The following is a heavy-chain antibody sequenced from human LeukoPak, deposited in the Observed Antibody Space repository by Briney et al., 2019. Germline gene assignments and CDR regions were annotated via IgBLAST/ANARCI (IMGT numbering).Heavy chain of an antibody. CDR2: GSGVNS. V-gene: IGHV3-23*01. J-gene: IGHJ4*02. D-gene: IGHD5-12*01. Sequence: GSGVNSYYAAGVRGRSTSSRDKSQHTLYLQMDSRGAEDTALYYCAKEWSGYDFDYWGQGTLVTVSS. CDR3: AKEWSGYDFDY.